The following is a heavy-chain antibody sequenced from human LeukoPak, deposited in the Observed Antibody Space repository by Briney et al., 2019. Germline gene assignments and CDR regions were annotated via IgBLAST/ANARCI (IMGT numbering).Heavy chain of an antibody. Sequence: SETLSLTCAVYGGSFSGYYWSWIRQPPGKGLEWLGEINHSGSTNYNPPLKRRVTISVDTSKNQFSLKLSSVTAADTAVYYCARGMGRQLWAAGTFDYWGQGTLVAVSS. CDR3: ARGMGRQLWAAGTFDY. D-gene: IGHD5-18*01. CDR2: INHSGST. CDR1: GGSFSGYY. J-gene: IGHJ4*02. V-gene: IGHV4-34*01.